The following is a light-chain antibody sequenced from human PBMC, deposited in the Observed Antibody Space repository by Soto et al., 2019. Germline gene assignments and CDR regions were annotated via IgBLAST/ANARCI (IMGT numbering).Light chain of an antibody. CDR1: QYVAGNY. CDR3: QQYVTSPIT. CDR2: GAS. Sequence: ENVLTQSPGTLSLSPGERATLSCRASQYVAGNYLAWYQQKPGQAPRILINGASSRATGIPDRFSGSGSDTDFTLTISILETEDFAQYYCQQYVTSPITFGQGTRLEIK. V-gene: IGKV3-20*01. J-gene: IGKJ5*01.